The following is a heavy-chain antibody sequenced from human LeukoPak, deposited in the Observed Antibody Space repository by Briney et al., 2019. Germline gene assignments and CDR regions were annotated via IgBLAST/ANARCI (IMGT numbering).Heavy chain of an antibody. CDR3: ARDYCSRFDY. CDR1: GFTLSRYG. CDR2: INSDGSST. J-gene: IGHJ4*02. Sequence: PGGCLRLSCAASGFTLSRYGMNWFRQAPGKGLVWVSRINSDGSSTTYADSVKGRFTISRHNAKNTLILQMNSLRAEDTPVYYCARDYCSRFDYWGPGTLVTASS. D-gene: IGHD2-21*01. V-gene: IGHV3-74*01.